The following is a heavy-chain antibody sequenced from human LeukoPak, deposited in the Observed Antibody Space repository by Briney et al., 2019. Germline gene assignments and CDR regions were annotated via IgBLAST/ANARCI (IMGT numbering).Heavy chain of an antibody. D-gene: IGHD3-22*01. CDR1: GGSITNYY. Sequence: PSETLSLTCAVSGGSITNYYWSWIRQPPGKGLEWIGYIYYSGSTNYNPSLKSRVTISVDTSKNQFSLKLSSVTAADTAEYYCAMTTMIVVVTGDYYFDYWGQGTLVTVSS. CDR3: AMTTMIVVVTGDYYFDY. CDR2: IYYSGST. J-gene: IGHJ4*02. V-gene: IGHV4-59*01.